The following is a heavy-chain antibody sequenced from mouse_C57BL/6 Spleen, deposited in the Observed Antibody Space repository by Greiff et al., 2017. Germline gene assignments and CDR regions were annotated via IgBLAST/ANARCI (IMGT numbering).Heavy chain of an antibody. J-gene: IGHJ3*01. CDR3: ARRDYYGSSLFAY. CDR2: IYPSDSET. D-gene: IGHD1-1*01. Sequence: VQLQQPGAELVRPGSSVKLSCKASGYTFTSYWMDWVKQRPGQGLEWIGNIYPSDSETHYNQKFKDKATLTVDKSSSTSYMQLSRLTSEDSAVYYCARRDYYGSSLFAYWCQGTLVTVSA. CDR1: GYTFTSYW. V-gene: IGHV1-61*01.